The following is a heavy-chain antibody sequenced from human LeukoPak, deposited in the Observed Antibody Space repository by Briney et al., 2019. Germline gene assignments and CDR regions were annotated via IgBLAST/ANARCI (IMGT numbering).Heavy chain of an antibody. CDR1: GGSISSGSYY. CDR3: ARGEVYSSSWYYFDY. V-gene: IGHV4-61*02. J-gene: IGHJ4*01. Sequence: PSQTLSLTGTGSGGSISSGSYYWSWIRQPAGKGLEWIGRIYTSGSTNYNPSLKSRVTISVDTSKNQFSLKLSSVTAADTAVYYCARGEVYSSSWYYFDYWGQGTLVTVSS. CDR2: IYTSGST. D-gene: IGHD6-13*01.